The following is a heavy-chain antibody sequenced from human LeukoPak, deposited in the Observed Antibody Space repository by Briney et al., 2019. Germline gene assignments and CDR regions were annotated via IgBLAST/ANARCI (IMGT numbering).Heavy chain of an antibody. CDR3: ARGPSGYHNT. CDR1: GGSISSYY. J-gene: IGHJ4*02. V-gene: IGHV4-59*01. CDR2: IYYSGST. D-gene: IGHD5-12*01. Sequence: PSETLSLTCTVSGGSISSYYWNWIRQPPGKGLEWIGYIYYSGSTNYNPSLKSRVTMSVDTSKNQFSLKLSSVTAADTAVYYCARGPSGYHNTGGQGTLVTVSS.